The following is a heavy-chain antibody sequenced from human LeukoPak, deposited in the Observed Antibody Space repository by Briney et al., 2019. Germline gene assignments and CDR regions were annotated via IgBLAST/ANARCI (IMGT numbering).Heavy chain of an antibody. CDR3: ARDLANWGNWYFDL. Sequence: PSETLSLTCTVPGGSISSYYWSWIRQPPGKGLEWLGYIYYSGSTNYNPSLKSRVTISVHTSKHQFSLKLSSVTAADTAVYYCARDLANWGNWYFDLWGRGTLVTVSS. V-gene: IGHV4-59*01. J-gene: IGHJ2*01. CDR2: IYYSGST. CDR1: GGSISSYY. D-gene: IGHD7-27*01.